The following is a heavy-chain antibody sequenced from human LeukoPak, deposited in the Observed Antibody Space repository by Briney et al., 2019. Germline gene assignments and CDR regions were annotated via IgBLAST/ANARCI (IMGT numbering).Heavy chain of an antibody. J-gene: IGHJ4*02. CDR1: RFTFSDYY. Sequence: GGSLRLSCAASRFTFSDYYMSWIRQAPGKGLEWVSYISSSGSTIYYADSVKGRFTISRDNAKNSLYLQMNSLRAEDTAVYYCAREYGSGSYPSYFDYWGQGTLVTVSS. CDR2: ISSSGSTI. V-gene: IGHV3-11*01. D-gene: IGHD3-10*01. CDR3: AREYGSGSYPSYFDY.